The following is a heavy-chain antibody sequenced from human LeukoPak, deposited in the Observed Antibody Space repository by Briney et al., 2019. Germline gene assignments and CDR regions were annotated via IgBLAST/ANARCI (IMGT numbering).Heavy chain of an antibody. CDR3: ARSSVPYYYYNYSMDV. D-gene: IGHD3-22*01. Sequence: SETLSLTCAVSGDSISNFYWSWIRQPPGKGLEWIGYIYYSGSTNYNPSLKGRVTISVDTSKNHFSLKLSSVTAADTAVYYCARSSVPYYYYNYSMDVWGNGTTVTVSS. CDR1: GDSISNFY. V-gene: IGHV4-59*01. J-gene: IGHJ6*03. CDR2: IYYSGST.